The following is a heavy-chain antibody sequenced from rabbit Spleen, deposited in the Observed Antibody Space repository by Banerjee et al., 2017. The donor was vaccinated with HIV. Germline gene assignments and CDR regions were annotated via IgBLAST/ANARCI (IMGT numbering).Heavy chain of an antibody. CDR3: ARENGALGSAIDL. CDR1: GFSLSTDYY. D-gene: IGHD6-1*01. Sequence: QSLEESGGGLVQPEGSVTLTCTASGFSLSTDYYMCWVRQAPGKGLESIACIYGGVIGSTYYATWAKGRFAISKTSSTTVTLQMTSLTAADTATYFCARENGALGSAIDLWGPGTLVTVS. J-gene: IGHJ4*01. V-gene: IGHV1S40*01. CDR2: IYGGVIGST.